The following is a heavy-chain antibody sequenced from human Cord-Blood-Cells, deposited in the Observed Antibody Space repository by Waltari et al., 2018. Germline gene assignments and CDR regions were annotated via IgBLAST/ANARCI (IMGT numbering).Heavy chain of an antibody. V-gene: IGHV3-33*01. CDR3: AREVAYCGGDCYYYYYGMDV. CDR2: IWYDGSNK. CDR1: GFTFSSYG. J-gene: IGHJ6*02. Sequence: QVQLVESGGGVVQPGRSLRLSCAASGFTFSSYGMHWVRQSPGKGLEWVAVIWYDGSNKYYADSVKGRFTMSRDNSKNTLYLQMNSLRAEDTAVYYCAREVAYCGGDCYYYYYGMDVWGQGTTVTVSS. D-gene: IGHD2-21*01.